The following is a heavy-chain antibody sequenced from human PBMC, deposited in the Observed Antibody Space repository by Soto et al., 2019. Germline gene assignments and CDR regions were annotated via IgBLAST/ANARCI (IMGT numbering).Heavy chain of an antibody. Sequence: SETRSLTCTVSGGSVSSGSYYWSWIRQPPGKGLEWIGYIYYSGSTNYNPSLKSRVTISVDTSKNQFSLKLSSVTAADTAVYYCAREWESYFDYWGQGTLVTVSS. CDR3: AREWESYFDY. CDR1: GGSVSSGSYY. J-gene: IGHJ4*02. V-gene: IGHV4-61*01. CDR2: IYYSGST. D-gene: IGHD1-26*01.